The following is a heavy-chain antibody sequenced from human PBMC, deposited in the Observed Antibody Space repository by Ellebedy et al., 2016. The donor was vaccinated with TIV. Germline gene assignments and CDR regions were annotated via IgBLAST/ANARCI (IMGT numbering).Heavy chain of an antibody. Sequence: PGGSLRLSCAASGFTFSSYSINWVRQAPGKGLEWVSSISSSSSYRYYADSVKGRFTISRDNAKNSLFLQMNSLRAEDTAVYYCARDMLDGYKSGGFGHWGQGALVTVSS. J-gene: IGHJ4*02. CDR2: ISSSSSYR. CDR1: GFTFSSYS. V-gene: IGHV3-21*01. CDR3: ARDMLDGYKSGGFGH. D-gene: IGHD5-24*01.